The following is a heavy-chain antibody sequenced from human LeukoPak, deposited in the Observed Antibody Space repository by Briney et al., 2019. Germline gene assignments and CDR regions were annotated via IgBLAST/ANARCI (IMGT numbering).Heavy chain of an antibody. D-gene: IGHD4-17*01. Sequence: PGGSLRLSCAASGFTFSGSAIHWVRQASGKGLEWVGRIRNKAHNYVTTDEASLKGGFTISRDDASNTAYLQMNSLETEDTAIYYCVRQGDYRHWYFDLWGSGAPVTVSS. V-gene: IGHV3-73*01. J-gene: IGHJ2*01. CDR2: IRNKAHNYVT. CDR1: GFTFSGSA. CDR3: VRQGDYRHWYFDL.